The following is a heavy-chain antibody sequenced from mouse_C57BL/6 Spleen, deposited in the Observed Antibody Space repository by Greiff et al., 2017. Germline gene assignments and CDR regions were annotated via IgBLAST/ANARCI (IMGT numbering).Heavy chain of an antibody. J-gene: IGHJ2*01. D-gene: IGHD4-1*01. CDR2: IRLKSDNYAT. Sequence: EVKLEESGGGLVQPGGSMKLSCVASGFTFSNYWMNWVRQSPEKGLEWVGQIRLKSDNYATHYAESVKGRFTISRDDSKSSVYLQMNNLRAEDTGIYYCTGELGRDYWGQGTTLTVSS. CDR1: GFTFSNYW. V-gene: IGHV6-3*01. CDR3: TGELGRDY.